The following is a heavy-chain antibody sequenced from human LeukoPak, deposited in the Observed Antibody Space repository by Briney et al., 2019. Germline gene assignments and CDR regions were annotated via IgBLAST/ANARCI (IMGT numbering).Heavy chain of an antibody. J-gene: IGHJ3*02. D-gene: IGHD3-10*01. Sequence: SETLSLTCTVSGGSISSGDYYWSWIRQPPGKGLEWIGYIYYSGSTCYNPSLKSRVTISVDTSKNQFSLKLSSVTAADTAVYYCARGQTLQTMVLDAFDIWGQGTMVTVSS. CDR3: ARGQTLQTMVLDAFDI. CDR2: IYYSGST. CDR1: GGSISSGDYY. V-gene: IGHV4-30-4*08.